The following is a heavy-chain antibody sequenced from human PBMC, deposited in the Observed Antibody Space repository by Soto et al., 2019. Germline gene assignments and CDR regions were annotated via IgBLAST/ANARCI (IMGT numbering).Heavy chain of an antibody. CDR2: IYWDDDK. V-gene: IGHV2-5*02. J-gene: IGHJ5*02. D-gene: IGHD3-22*01. CDR3: AHRRSTYYYDSTFDP. CDR1: GFSLSTSGVG. Sequence: SGPTLVNPTQTLTLTCTFSGFSLSTSGVGVGWIRQPPGKALEWLALIYWDDDKRYSPSLKSRLTIPKDTSKNQVVLTMTNMEPVDIATYYCAHRRSTYYYDSTFDPWGQGTLVTVSS.